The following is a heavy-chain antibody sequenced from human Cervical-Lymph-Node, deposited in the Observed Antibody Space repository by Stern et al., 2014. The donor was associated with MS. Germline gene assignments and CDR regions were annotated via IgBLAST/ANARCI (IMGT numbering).Heavy chain of an antibody. CDR1: GFSVSSIY. J-gene: IGHJ4*02. CDR2: IYSDGTT. V-gene: IGHV3-53*01. CDR3: ARNFPDY. Sequence: VQSGGSLRLSCAASGFSVSSIYMTWFRQAPGKGLEWVSIIYSDGTTSYADSVKSRFTISRDNSKNTLNLQMNRLRVEDTAVYYCARNFPDYWGQGTLVTVSS.